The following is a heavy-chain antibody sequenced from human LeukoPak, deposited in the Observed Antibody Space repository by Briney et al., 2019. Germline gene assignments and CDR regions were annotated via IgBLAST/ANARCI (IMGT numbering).Heavy chain of an antibody. CDR3: AREGQRAVAGSFDY. CDR2: IYYSGST. D-gene: IGHD6-19*01. CDR1: GGSISSGGYS. J-gene: IGHJ4*02. V-gene: IGHV4-30-4*07. Sequence: SETLSLTCAVSGGSISSGGYSWSWIRQPPGKGLEWIGYIYYSGSTYYNPSLKSRVTISVDTSKNQFSLKLSSVTAADTAVYYCAREGQRAVAGSFDYWGQGTLVTVSS.